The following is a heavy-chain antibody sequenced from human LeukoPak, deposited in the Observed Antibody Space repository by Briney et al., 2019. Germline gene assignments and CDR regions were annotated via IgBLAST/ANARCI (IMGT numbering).Heavy chain of an antibody. CDR1: GFTFSSYG. V-gene: IGHV3-23*01. D-gene: IGHD6-19*01. CDR2: IRGSGGST. Sequence: PGGTLRLSCAASGFTFSSYGMSWVRQAPGKGLEWVSGIRGSGGSTYYADSVKGRFTISRDNSKNTLYLQMNSLRAEDTAVYYCAKSRGVAGFDYWGQGTLVTVSS. CDR3: AKSRGVAGFDY. J-gene: IGHJ4*02.